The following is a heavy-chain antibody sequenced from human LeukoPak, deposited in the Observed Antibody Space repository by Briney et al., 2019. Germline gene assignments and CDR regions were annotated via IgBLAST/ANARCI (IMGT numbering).Heavy chain of an antibody. Sequence: GGSLRLSCAASGFTVSSNYMSWVRQAPGKGLEWVSVIYSGGSTYYADSVKGRFTISRDNSKNTLYLQMNSLRAEDTAVYYCARDWLYGGNSEGFDYWGQGTLVTVSS. CDR3: ARDWLYGGNSEGFDY. CDR1: GFTVSSNY. J-gene: IGHJ4*02. V-gene: IGHV3-53*01. CDR2: IYSGGST. D-gene: IGHD4-23*01.